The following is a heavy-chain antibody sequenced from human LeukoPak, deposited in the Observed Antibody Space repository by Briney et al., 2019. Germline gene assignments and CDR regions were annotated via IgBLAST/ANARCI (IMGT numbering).Heavy chain of an antibody. CDR3: AKGGAVSSKSIIMVRGTRRYYYNMDV. CDR1: GFTFSSYG. V-gene: IGHV3-23*01. CDR2: ISDSGSST. Sequence: GGSLRLSCAAFGFTFSSYGMSWVRQAPGKGLEWVSSISDSGSSTYYADSVKGRFTISRDNSKNTPYLQINSLRAEDTAVYYCAKGGAVSSKSIIMVRGTRRYYYNMDVWGKGTTVTISS. J-gene: IGHJ6*03. D-gene: IGHD3-10*01.